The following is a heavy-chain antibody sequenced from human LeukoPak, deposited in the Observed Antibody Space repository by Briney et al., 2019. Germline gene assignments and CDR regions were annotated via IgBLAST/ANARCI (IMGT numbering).Heavy chain of an antibody. J-gene: IGHJ4*02. V-gene: IGHV1-18*01. D-gene: IGHD3-22*01. CDR3: ARARFYDSSGYYSGY. CDR1: GYSFTIYG. CDR2: MSAYNGKT. Sequence: ASVKVSCKASGYSFTIYGFNWVRQAPGQGLEWMGWMSAYNGKTNYAHSLQGRVTVTADTSTTTAYMELRSLRSDDTAVYYCARARFYDSSGYYSGYWGQGTLVTVSS.